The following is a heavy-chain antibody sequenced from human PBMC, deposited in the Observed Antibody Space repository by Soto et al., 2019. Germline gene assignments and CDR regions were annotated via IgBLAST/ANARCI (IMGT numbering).Heavy chain of an antibody. CDR3: AREGTMIVVVRPTGASDI. V-gene: IGHV1-2*02. D-gene: IGHD3-22*01. CDR1: GYTFTGYY. CDR2: INPNSGGT. Sequence: QVQLVQSGAEVKEPGASVKVSCKASGYTFTGYYMHWVRQAPGQGLEWMGWINPNSGGTNYAQKFQGRVTITRVTSISTAYMELSRLRSDDTDVYYCAREGTMIVVVRPTGASDIWGQGTMVTVSS. J-gene: IGHJ3*02.